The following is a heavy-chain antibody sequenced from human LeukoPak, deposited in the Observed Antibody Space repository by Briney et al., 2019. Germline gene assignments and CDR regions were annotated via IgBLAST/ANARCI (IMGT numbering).Heavy chain of an antibody. D-gene: IGHD2-2*01. CDR3: AREGPRYCSSTSCLFDY. Sequence: GRSLRLSCAASGLTFSSYAMHWVRQAPGKGLEWVAVISYDGSNKYYADSVKGRFTISRDNSKNTLYLQMNSLRAEDTAVYYCAREGPRYCSSTSCLFDYWGQGTLVTVSS. J-gene: IGHJ4*02. V-gene: IGHV3-30-3*01. CDR2: ISYDGSNK. CDR1: GLTFSSYA.